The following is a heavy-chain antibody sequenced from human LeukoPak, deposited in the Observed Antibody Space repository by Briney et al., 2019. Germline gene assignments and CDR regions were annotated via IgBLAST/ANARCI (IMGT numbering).Heavy chain of an antibody. Sequence: GGSLRLSCAASGFTFSSYSMKWVRQAPGKGLEWVSYISSSSSTIYYADSVKGRFTISRDNAKNSLYLQMNSLRAEDTAVYYCARSGMITFGGVINDYWGQGTLVTVSS. CDR3: ARSGMITFGGVINDY. CDR1: GFTFSSYS. J-gene: IGHJ4*02. D-gene: IGHD3-16*01. V-gene: IGHV3-48*01. CDR2: ISSSSSTI.